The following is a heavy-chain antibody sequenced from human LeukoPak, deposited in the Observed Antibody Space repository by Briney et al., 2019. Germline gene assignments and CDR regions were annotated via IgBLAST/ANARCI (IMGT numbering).Heavy chain of an antibody. CDR2: ISSSGSTI. D-gene: IGHD3-10*01. Sequence: RTGGSLRLSCAASGFTFSSYEMNWVRQAPGKGLEWVSYISSSGSTIYYADSVKGRFTISRDNAKNSLYLHMNSLRADDTALYFCARDHLWFGETGPHNYFGPWGQGTLVTVSS. CDR3: ARDHLWFGETGPHNYFGP. V-gene: IGHV3-48*03. CDR1: GFTFSSYE. J-gene: IGHJ5*02.